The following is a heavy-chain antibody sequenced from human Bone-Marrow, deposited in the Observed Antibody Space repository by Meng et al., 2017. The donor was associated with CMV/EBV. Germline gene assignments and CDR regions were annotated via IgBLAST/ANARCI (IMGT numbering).Heavy chain of an antibody. CDR3: TREGTGYDFWRGYRNDALHL. Sequence: GESLKISCAASGFTFSSYWMHWVRQAPGKGPVWVSRIDSEGRTTFYADSVKGRFTISRDNAKNTLYLQMNSLRAEDTAIYYCTREGTGYDFWRGYRNDALHLWGRGTMVTVSS. V-gene: IGHV3-74*01. D-gene: IGHD3-3*01. CDR1: GFTFSSYW. CDR2: IDSEGRTT. J-gene: IGHJ3*01.